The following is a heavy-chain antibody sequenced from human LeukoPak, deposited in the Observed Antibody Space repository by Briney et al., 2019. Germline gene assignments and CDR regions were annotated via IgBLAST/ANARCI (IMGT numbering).Heavy chain of an antibody. D-gene: IGHD6-13*01. CDR3: ARVSSSWYQDWYFDL. V-gene: IGHV4-34*01. CDR1: GDSISSYY. Sequence: TSETLSLTCTVSGDSISSYYWSWIRQPPGKGLEWIGEINHSGSTNYNPSLKSRVTISVDTSKNQFSLKLSSVTAADTAVYYCARVSSSWYQDWYFDLWGRGTLVTVSS. J-gene: IGHJ2*01. CDR2: INHSGST.